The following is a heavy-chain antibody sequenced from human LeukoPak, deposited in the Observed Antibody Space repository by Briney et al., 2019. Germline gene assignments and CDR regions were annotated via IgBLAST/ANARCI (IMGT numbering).Heavy chain of an antibody. D-gene: IGHD3-3*01. CDR3: AATPLRFLEWFPPPYYMDV. CDR1: GGSISSGSYY. Sequence: SQTLSLTCTVSGGSISSGSYYWRWIRQPAGKGLEWLGRIYTSGSTNYNPSLKSRVTISVDTSKNQFSLKLSSVTAADTAVYYCAATPLRFLEWFPPPYYMDVWGKGTTVTVSS. V-gene: IGHV4-61*02. CDR2: IYTSGST. J-gene: IGHJ6*03.